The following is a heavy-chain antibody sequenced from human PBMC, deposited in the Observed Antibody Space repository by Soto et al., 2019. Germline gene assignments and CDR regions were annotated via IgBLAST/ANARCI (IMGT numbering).Heavy chain of an antibody. D-gene: IGHD6-19*01. J-gene: IGHJ2*01. Sequence: QVQLVQSGAEVKKPGSSVKVSCKASGGTFNRYAISWLRQAPGQGPEWMGGITPMFGTGNYAQKFQGRVTMPXXEXTXXVHMELRRLTSEDKAVYYCAQTLGSAVAGPGRFDLWGRGTRVIVSS. V-gene: IGHV1-69*05. CDR3: AQTLGSAVAGPGRFDL. CDR1: GGTFNRYA. CDR2: ITPMFGTG.